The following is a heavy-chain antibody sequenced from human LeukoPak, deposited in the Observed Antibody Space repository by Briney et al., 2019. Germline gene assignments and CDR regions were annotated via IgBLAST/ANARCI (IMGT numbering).Heavy chain of an antibody. CDR3: ARDRGITIFGVVIIPAY. CDR2: ISAHNANT. D-gene: IGHD3-3*01. J-gene: IGHJ4*02. CDR1: GYSFTTYG. Sequence: ASVKVSCKASGYSFTTYGISWVRQAPGQGLEWMGWISAHNANTYYAQKLQGRVTMTTDTSTSTAYMELRSLRSDDTAVYYCARDRGITIFGVVIIPAYWGQGTLVTVSS. V-gene: IGHV1-18*01.